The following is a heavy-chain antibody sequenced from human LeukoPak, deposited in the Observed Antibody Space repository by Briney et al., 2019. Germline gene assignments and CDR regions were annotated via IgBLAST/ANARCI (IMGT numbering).Heavy chain of an antibody. V-gene: IGHV4-34*01. CDR3: ARGGGRTLRTRPFDY. Sequence: SDTLSLTCAVYGGSFSGYYWSWIRQPLGKGLEWIGEINHSGSTNYNPSLKSRVTISVDTSKNQFSLKLSSVTAADTAVYYCARGGGRTLRTRPFDYWGQGTLVTVSS. D-gene: IGHD1-26*01. J-gene: IGHJ4*02. CDR1: GGSFSGYY. CDR2: INHSGST.